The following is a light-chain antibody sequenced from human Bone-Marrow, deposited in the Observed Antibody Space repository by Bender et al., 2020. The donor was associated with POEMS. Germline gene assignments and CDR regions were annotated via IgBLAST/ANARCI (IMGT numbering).Light chain of an antibody. CDR3: SSYASGTTRVV. CDR2: EGS. CDR1: SSDVGNYNL. V-gene: IGLV2-14*02. J-gene: IGLJ2*01. Sequence: QSALTQPASVSGSPGQSITISCTGTSSDVGNYNLVSWYQHHPGKAPKLMIYEGSKRPSGVSNRFSGSKSGNTASLAISGLQAEDEADYYCSSYASGTTRVVFGGGTTLTVL.